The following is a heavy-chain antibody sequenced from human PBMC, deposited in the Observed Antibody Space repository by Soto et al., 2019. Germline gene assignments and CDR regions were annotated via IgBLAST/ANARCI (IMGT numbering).Heavy chain of an antibody. D-gene: IGHD3-22*01. J-gene: IGHJ4*02. CDR1: GDTFTANY. CDR2: INPKSGGT. V-gene: IGHV1-2*02. Sequence: ASVKVSCKASGDTFTANYIHWVRQAPGQGFEWMGWINPKSGGTNYPQKFQGRVTMTRDTSLSTVYMTLTRLTSDDTAMFYCASGRYDASGYFDYWGQGTLVTVSS. CDR3: ASGRYDASGYFDY.